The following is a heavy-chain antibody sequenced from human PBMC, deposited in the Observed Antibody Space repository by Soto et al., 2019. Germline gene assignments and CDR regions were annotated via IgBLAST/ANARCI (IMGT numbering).Heavy chain of an antibody. CDR2: INHSGST. Sequence: SETLSLTCAVYGGSFSGYYWSWIRQPPGKGLEWIGEINHSGSTNYNPSLKSRVTMSVDTSKNQFSLKLSSVTAADTAVYYCARGAWGGYSGYDDAFDIWGQGTMVTVSS. CDR1: GGSFSGYY. CDR3: ARGAWGGYSGYDDAFDI. V-gene: IGHV4-34*01. J-gene: IGHJ3*02. D-gene: IGHD5-12*01.